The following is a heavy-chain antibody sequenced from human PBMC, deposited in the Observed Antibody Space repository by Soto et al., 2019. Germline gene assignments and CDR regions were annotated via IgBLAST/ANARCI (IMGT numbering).Heavy chain of an antibody. CDR2: IDHGGST. CDR1: GYSISSGYY. Sequence: PSETLSLTCAVSGYSISSGYYCGWLRQPPGKGLEWIGSIDHGGSTYYNPSLNSRVTLSIDMTNNHVSLILNSVTAADTAVYYCARVGPWVPYYYDSSPYTFENWFDPWGQGTLVTVSS. V-gene: IGHV4-38-2*01. D-gene: IGHD3-22*01. J-gene: IGHJ5*02. CDR3: ARVGPWVPYYYDSSPYTFENWFDP.